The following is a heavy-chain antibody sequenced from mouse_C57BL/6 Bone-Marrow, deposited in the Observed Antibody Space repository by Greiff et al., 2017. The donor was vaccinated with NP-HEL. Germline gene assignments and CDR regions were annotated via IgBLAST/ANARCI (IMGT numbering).Heavy chain of an antibody. D-gene: IGHD2-2*01. CDR3: ARLGVRGDY. V-gene: IGHV1-54*01. CDR1: GYAFTNYL. Sequence: QVQLKQSGAELVRPGTSVKVSCKASGYAFTNYLIEWVKQRPGQGLEWIGVINPGSGGTNYNEKFKGKATLTADKSSSTAYMQLSSLTSEDSAVYFCARLGVRGDYWGQGTTLTVSS. J-gene: IGHJ2*01. CDR2: INPGSGGT.